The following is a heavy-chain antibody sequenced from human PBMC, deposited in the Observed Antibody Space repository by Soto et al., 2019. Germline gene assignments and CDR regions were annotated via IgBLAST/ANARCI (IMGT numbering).Heavy chain of an antibody. Sequence: QLQLQESGPGLVKPSETLSLTCTVSGGSISSSSYYWGWIRQPPGKVLEWIGSISYSGSTYYNPSLKRRVTIPVDTSKNQFSLTLRSVPAADTAVYYCASPGMPTVTTSRWFDPWGQGPLVTVSS. CDR1: GGSISSSSYY. J-gene: IGHJ5*02. CDR3: ASPGMPTVTTSRWFDP. CDR2: ISYSGST. D-gene: IGHD4-17*01. V-gene: IGHV4-39*01.